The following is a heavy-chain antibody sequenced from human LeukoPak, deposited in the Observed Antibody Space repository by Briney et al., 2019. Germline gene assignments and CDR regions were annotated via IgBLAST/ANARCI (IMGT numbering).Heavy chain of an antibody. Sequence: ASVKVSCKASGYTFTSYYMHWVRQAPGQGLEWMGIINPSGGSSSYAQKFQGRVTMTRDTSTSTVYMELSSLRSEDTAVYYCAREEHCSGGSCYPDYWGQGTLVTVSS. CDR3: AREEHCSGGSCYPDY. CDR2: INPSGGSS. J-gene: IGHJ4*02. D-gene: IGHD2-15*01. CDR1: GYTFTSYY. V-gene: IGHV1-46*01.